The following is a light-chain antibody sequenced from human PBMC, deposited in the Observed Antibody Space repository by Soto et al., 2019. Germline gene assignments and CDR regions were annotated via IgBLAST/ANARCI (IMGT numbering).Light chain of an antibody. CDR2: DAS. V-gene: IGKV1-5*01. J-gene: IGKJ5*01. CDR3: QQYNSYLT. Sequence: DIQMTQSPSTLSASVGDRVTITCRASQSISSWLAWYQQKPGKAPKLLIYDASSLESGVPSRFSGSGSGTEFTLTISSLQPDDFATYYCQQYNSYLTFGPWTRLEIK. CDR1: QSISSW.